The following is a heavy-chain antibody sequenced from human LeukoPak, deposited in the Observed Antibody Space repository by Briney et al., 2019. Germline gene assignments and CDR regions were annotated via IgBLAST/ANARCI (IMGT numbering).Heavy chain of an antibody. CDR1: GYTFTSYG. J-gene: IGHJ4*02. D-gene: IGHD2-8*01. V-gene: IGHV1-18*01. Sequence: GASVKVSCKASGYTFTSYGISWVRQAPGQGLEWMGWISAYNGNSNYAQKLQGRVTMTTDTSTSTAYMELRSLRSDDTAVYYRARKAGFCTNGVCVGYFDYWGQGTLVTVSS. CDR2: ISAYNGNS. CDR3: ARKAGFCTNGVCVGYFDY.